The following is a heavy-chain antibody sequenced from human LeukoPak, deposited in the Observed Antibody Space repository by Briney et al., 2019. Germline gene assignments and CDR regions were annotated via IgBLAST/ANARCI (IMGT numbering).Heavy chain of an antibody. CDR2: MHTSGRT. CDR1: GGSISSGSYY. D-gene: IGHD3/OR15-3a*01. CDR3: ARQTGSGLFTLP. J-gene: IGHJ4*02. Sequence: TSETLSLTCTVSGGSISSGSYYWSWIRQPAGKGLEWIGRMHTSGRTNYNPSLKSRVTISVDTSKNQFSLKLSSVTAADTAVYYCARQTGSGLFTLPGGQGTLVTVSS. V-gene: IGHV4-61*02.